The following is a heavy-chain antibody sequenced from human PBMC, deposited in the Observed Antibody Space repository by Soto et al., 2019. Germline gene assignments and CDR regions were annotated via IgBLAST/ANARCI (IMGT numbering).Heavy chain of an antibody. V-gene: IGHV1-69*13. Sequence: GASVKVSCKASGGTFSSYAISWVRQAPGQGLEWMGGIIPIFGTANYAQKFQGRVTITADESTSTAYMELSSLRSEDTAVYYCGRDWQEAGIAVAGSSLTLFDPRGQGTLVTVPS. J-gene: IGHJ5*02. D-gene: IGHD6-19*01. CDR2: IIPIFGTA. CDR1: GGTFSSYA. CDR3: GRDWQEAGIAVAGSSLTLFDP.